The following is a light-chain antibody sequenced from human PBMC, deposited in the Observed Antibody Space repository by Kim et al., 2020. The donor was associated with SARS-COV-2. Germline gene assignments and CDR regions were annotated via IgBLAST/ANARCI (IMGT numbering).Light chain of an antibody. J-gene: IGKJ2*01. CDR3: QQRTNWPRYT. Sequence: LSPGERATLYCRASQSVSSYLAWYQQKPGQAPRLLIYDASNRATGSPARFSGSGSGTDFTLTISSLEPEDFAVFYCQQRTNWPRYTFGQGTKLEI. CDR2: DAS. CDR1: QSVSSY. V-gene: IGKV3-11*01.